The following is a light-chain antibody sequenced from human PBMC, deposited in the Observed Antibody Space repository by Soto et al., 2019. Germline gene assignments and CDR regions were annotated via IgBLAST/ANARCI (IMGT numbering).Light chain of an antibody. V-gene: IGKV3D-15*01. J-gene: IGKJ1*01. Sequence: EIVMTQSPATLSVSPGERATLSCRASQSVSNKLAWYQQKPGQAPRLLIYGASTRATGIPARFSGSGSGTEFTLTISSLQSEDFALYYCQHYGSSGTFGQGTKVDIK. CDR1: QSVSNK. CDR3: QHYGSSGT. CDR2: GAS.